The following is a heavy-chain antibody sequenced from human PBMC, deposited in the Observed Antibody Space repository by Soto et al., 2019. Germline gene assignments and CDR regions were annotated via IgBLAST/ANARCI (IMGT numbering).Heavy chain of an antibody. CDR2: IYYSGST. J-gene: IGHJ5*02. Sequence: SETLSLTCAVYGGSFSGYYWSWIRQHPGKGLEWIGYIYYSGSTYYNPSLKSRVTISVDTSKNQFSLKLSSVTAADTAVYYCARGGFWSGYYKLGTWFDPWGQGTLVTVSS. D-gene: IGHD3-3*01. CDR3: ARGGFWSGYYKLGTWFDP. V-gene: IGHV4-31*11. CDR1: GGSFSGYY.